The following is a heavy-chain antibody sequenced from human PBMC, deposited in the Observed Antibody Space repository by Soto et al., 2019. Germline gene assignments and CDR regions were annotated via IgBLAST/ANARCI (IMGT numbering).Heavy chain of an antibody. CDR1: GFSLSTSGLG. CDR3: AHSTPEDCSSTSCYVFGPNWSER. Sequence: VPTLGNPTQTLTLTCTFSGFSLSTSGLGVGWIRQPPGNSLEGLALIYWNDDKRYSPSLKSRLTITKDTSKNQVVLTMTNMDPMDTATYYCAHSTPEDCSSTSCYVFGPNWSERWGQGNKVSVS. D-gene: IGHD2-2*01. J-gene: IGHJ5*02. CDR2: IYWNDDK. V-gene: IGHV2-5*01.